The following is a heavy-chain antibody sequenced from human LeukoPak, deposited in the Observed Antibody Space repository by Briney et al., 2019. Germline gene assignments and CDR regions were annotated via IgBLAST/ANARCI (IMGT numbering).Heavy chain of an antibody. CDR2: ISSSSSYI. V-gene: IGHV3-21*01. CDR1: GFTFSSYS. J-gene: IGHJ4*02. CDR3: ARLNVEMATAFDY. D-gene: IGHD5-24*01. Sequence: GGSLRLPCAASGFTFSSYSMNWVRQAPGKGLEWVSSISSSSSYIYYADSVKGRFTISRDNAKNSLYLQMNSLRAEDTAVYYCARLNVEMATAFDYWGQGTLVTVSS.